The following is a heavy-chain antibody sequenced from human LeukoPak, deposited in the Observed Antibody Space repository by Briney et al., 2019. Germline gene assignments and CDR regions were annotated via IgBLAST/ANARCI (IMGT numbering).Heavy chain of an antibody. D-gene: IGHD1-20*01. CDR1: GDTFSTYA. Sequence: GASVKVSRKASGDTFSTYAISWVRQAPGQGLEWMGMIIPMLGSANYAQRFQGRVTITADKSTSTAYLQLTSLRPEDTAVYYCARSEYNWNDNTWGYYFDFWGQGTLVTVSS. V-gene: IGHV1-69*04. CDR3: ARSEYNWNDNTWGYYFDF. J-gene: IGHJ4*02. CDR2: IIPMLGSA.